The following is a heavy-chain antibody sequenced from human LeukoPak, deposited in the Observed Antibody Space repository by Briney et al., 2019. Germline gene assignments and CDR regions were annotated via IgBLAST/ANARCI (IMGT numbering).Heavy chain of an antibody. D-gene: IGHD2/OR15-2a*01. CDR3: AGHHPRNTVDF. J-gene: IGHJ4*02. Sequence: SETLSLTCTVSGGSISSYQWRWIRQPPGKGLEWIGYISYSGFTNYNPSLKSRVTISLDTSKNQFSLKLTSVTAADTAVYYCAGHHPRNTVDFWGQGTLVTVSS. CDR1: GGSISSYQ. V-gene: IGHV4-59*08. CDR2: ISYSGFT.